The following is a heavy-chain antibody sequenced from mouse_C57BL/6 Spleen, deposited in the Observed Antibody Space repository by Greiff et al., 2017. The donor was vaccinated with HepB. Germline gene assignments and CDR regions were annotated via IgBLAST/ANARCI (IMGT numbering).Heavy chain of an antibody. V-gene: IGHV5-12*01. D-gene: IGHD3-3*01. CDR1: GFTFSDYY. J-gene: IGHJ1*03. CDR2: ISNGGGST. CDR3: ARRGRPGYFDV. Sequence: EVQVVESGGGLVQPGGSLKLSCAASGFTFSDYYMYWVRQTPEKRLEWVAYISNGGGSTYYPDTVKGRFPISRDNAKNTLYLQMSRLKSEDTAMYYCARRGRPGYFDVWGTGTTVTVSS.